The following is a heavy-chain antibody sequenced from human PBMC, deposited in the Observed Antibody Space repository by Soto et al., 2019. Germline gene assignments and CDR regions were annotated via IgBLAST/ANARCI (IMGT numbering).Heavy chain of an antibody. CDR1: GFTISTYA. CDR3: AKDAVYNDGLWLMDS. J-gene: IGHJ5*02. V-gene: IGHV3-23*01. CDR2: VVGRGGEI. D-gene: IGHD2-21*01. Sequence: EVQLLESGGGLVQPGGSLRLSCAASGFTISTYAMTWVRQAPGKGLECVSGVVGRGGEIYYADSVKGRFTISKDNSKNTLYLQMNSLRDEDTAVYYCAKDAVYNDGLWLMDSWGQGTLVTVSS.